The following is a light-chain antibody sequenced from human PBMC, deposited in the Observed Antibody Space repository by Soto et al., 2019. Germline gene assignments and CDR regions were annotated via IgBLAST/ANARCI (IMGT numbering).Light chain of an antibody. V-gene: IGKV3-20*01. J-gene: IGKJ5*01. Sequence: EIVLTQSPGTLSLSPGERATLSCRASQSVSGSYLAWYQQKPGQAPRLLIYGASSRATGIPDRFSGSGSGTDFTLTISRLEPEDIAVYYCQQYGSSPLTVGQGTRLEIK. CDR3: QQYGSSPLT. CDR1: QSVSGSY. CDR2: GAS.